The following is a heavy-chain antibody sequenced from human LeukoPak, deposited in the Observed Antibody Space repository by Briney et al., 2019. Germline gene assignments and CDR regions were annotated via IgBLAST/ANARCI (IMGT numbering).Heavy chain of an antibody. Sequence: SETLSLTCAVYGGSFSGYYWSWIRQPPGKGLEWIGEINHSGSTNYNPSLKSRVTMSVDTSKNQFSLKLSSVTAADTAVYYCARASTAYYGMDVWGQGTTVTVSS. D-gene: IGHD4-4*01. J-gene: IGHJ6*02. CDR2: INHSGST. V-gene: IGHV4-34*01. CDR3: ARASTAYYGMDV. CDR1: GGSFSGYY.